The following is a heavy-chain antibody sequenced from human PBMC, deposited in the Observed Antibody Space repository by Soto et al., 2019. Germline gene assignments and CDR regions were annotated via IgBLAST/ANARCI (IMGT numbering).Heavy chain of an antibody. D-gene: IGHD6-13*01. V-gene: IGHV3-23*01. CDR2: IGGVGDT. CDR3: AKDGTADGIHFYGMNV. Sequence: GSSLRLSCEVSGFSLTSYGMNWVRQPPDKGLEWVSTIGGVGDTFYADSVKGRFTISRDLSKNTLFLQMNRLRDEDTALYFCAKDGTADGIHFYGMNVWGQGTTVTVSS. J-gene: IGHJ6*02. CDR1: GFSLTSYG.